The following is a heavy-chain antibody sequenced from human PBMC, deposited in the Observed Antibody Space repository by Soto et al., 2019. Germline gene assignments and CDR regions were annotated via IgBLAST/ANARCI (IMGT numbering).Heavy chain of an antibody. D-gene: IGHD1-20*01. Sequence: EVQLVESGGGLAKPGGSLRLSCAASGFTFSSYSMNWVRQAPGKGLEWVATISSTSDYIYYADSGKGRFTISRDNAKNSLYLQMNSLTAEDPAVYYCATRGIITGGFDYWGQGTLVTVSS. CDR2: ISSTSDYI. CDR1: GFTFSSYS. V-gene: IGHV3-21*01. CDR3: ATRGIITGGFDY. J-gene: IGHJ4*02.